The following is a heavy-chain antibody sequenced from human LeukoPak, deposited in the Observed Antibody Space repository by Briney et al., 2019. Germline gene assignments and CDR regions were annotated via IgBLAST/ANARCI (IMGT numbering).Heavy chain of an antibody. D-gene: IGHD2-15*01. CDR2: IYYSGST. J-gene: IGHJ5*02. CDR3: ARGWSLVVETAPDQEVFDP. Sequence: ASETLSLTCTVSGGSISSYYWGWIRQPPGKGLEWIGSIYYSGSTYYNPSLKSRVTISLDTSKNQFSLKLSYVTAADTAVYYCARGWSLVVETAPDQEVFDPWGQGTLVIVSS. V-gene: IGHV4-39*07. CDR1: GGSISSYY.